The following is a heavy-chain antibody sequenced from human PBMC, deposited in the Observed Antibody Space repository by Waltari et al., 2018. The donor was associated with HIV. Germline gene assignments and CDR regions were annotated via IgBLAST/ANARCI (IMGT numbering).Heavy chain of an antibody. CDR3: AREEMKYFDL. CDR1: GYTFTDKF. J-gene: IGHJ2*01. V-gene: IGHV1-2*04. CDR2: IKPRSGGT. Sequence: QVQLVQSGAELTKPGASVKVSCEASGYTFTDKFIHWVRQAPGQGLEWMGWIKPRSGGTKFAQKFQGWVSMTMDTSISTVYMELNRLTYEDTAIYYCAREEMKYFDLWGRGTLVTVSS.